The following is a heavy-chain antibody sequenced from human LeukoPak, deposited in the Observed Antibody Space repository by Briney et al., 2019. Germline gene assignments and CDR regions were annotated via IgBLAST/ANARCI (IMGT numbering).Heavy chain of an antibody. CDR1: GFTFSSYG. V-gene: IGHV3-30*18. CDR2: ISYDGSNK. D-gene: IGHD6-13*01. CDR3: TKTAIEYSSSWYFPKYYYYGMDV. J-gene: IGHJ6*02. Sequence: PGRSLRLSCAASGFTFSSYGMHWVRQAPGKGLEWVAVISYDGSNKYYADSVKGRFTISRDNSKNTLYLQMNSLRAEDTAVYYCTKTAIEYSSSWYFPKYYYYGMDVWGQGTTVTVSS.